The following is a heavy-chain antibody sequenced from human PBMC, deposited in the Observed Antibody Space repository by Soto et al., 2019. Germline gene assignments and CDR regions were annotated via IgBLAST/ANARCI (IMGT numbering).Heavy chain of an antibody. CDR1: GFTFSSYA. V-gene: IGHV3-30-3*01. CDR3: ARDSGGWYRYFDY. CDR2: ISYDGSNK. D-gene: IGHD6-19*01. J-gene: IGHJ4*02. Sequence: ESGGGVVQPGRSLRLSCAASGFTFSSYAMHWVRQAPGKGLEWVAVISYDGSNKYYADSVKGRFTISRDNSKNTLYLQMNSLRAEDTAVYYCARDSGGWYRYFDYWGQGTLVTVSS.